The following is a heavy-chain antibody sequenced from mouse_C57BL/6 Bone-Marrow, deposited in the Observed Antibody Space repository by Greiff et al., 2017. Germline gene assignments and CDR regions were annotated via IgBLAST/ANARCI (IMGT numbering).Heavy chain of an antibody. Sequence: VQLQQPGAELVKPGASVKLSCKASGYTFTNYWMHWVKQRPGQGLEWIGMMHPNGGSPDYNEKFKSEATLSVDKSSRTVYMELSSLTSEDSAVYYGARADDYDDWTMDFGGQGTSVTVSA. CDR3: ARADDYDDWTMDF. V-gene: IGHV1-64*01. CDR2: MHPNGGSP. D-gene: IGHD2-4*01. J-gene: IGHJ4*01. CDR1: GYTFTNYW.